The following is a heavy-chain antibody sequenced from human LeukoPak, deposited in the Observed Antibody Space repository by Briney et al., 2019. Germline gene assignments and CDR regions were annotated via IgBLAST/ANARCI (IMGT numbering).Heavy chain of an antibody. CDR1: GGSISSSSYY. Sequence: SETLSLTCTVSGGSISSSSYYWGSIRQPPGKGLEWIGSIYYSGSTYYIPSLKSRVTISVDTSKNQFSLKLSSVTAADTAVYYCARGGGITMIVVVITDYYFDYWGQGTLVTVSS. J-gene: IGHJ4*02. CDR2: IYYSGST. CDR3: ARGGGITMIVVVITDYYFDY. V-gene: IGHV4-39*07. D-gene: IGHD3-22*01.